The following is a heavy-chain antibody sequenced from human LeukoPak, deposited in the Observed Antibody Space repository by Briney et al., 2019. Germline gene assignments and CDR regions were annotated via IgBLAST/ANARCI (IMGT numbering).Heavy chain of an antibody. J-gene: IGHJ6*02. Sequence: GGSLRLSCAASGFTFSSYSMNWVRQAPGKGLEWVSSISSSSSYIYYADSVKGRFTISRDNAKNSLYLQMNSLRAEDTAVYYCARDSAPYYDFWSGYYLYGMDVWGQGTTVTVSS. CDR2: ISSSSSYI. CDR1: GFTFSSYS. D-gene: IGHD3-3*01. V-gene: IGHV3-21*01. CDR3: ARDSAPYYDFWSGYYLYGMDV.